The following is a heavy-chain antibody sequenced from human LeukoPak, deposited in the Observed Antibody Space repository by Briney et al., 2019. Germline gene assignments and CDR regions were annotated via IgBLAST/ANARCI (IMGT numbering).Heavy chain of an antibody. Sequence: ASVKVSCKASGHCFIAFGITWVRQAPGEGLEWMGWISHHKGNRNYAQNLQGRVDMTTDTSTSTAYMELRSLRSDDTAVYYCARRTMIVVVITTPGHAFDIWGQGTMATVSS. CDR2: ISHHKGNR. J-gene: IGHJ3*02. CDR3: ARRTMIVVVITTPGHAFDI. V-gene: IGHV1-18*01. D-gene: IGHD3-22*01. CDR1: GHCFIAFG.